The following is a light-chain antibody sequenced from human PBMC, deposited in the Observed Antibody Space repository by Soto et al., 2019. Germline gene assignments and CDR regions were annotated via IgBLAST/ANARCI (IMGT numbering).Light chain of an antibody. V-gene: IGLV2-23*02. CDR3: CSSGGSPTYV. Sequence: SSLSPPPSVSGSPGQSVTISCTGTISNVGSYKLVSWYQQHPGKAPKLMIFEVNKRPSGVSNRFSGSKSGNTASLTISGLKVEHEADYYCCSSGGSPTYVFGTGTKVTVL. CDR2: EVN. J-gene: IGLJ1*01. CDR1: ISNVGSYKL.